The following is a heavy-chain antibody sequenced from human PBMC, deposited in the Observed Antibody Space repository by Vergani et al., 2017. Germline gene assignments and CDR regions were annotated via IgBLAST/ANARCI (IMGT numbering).Heavy chain of an antibody. V-gene: IGHV1-8*01. CDR1: GYTFTSYD. Sequence: QVQLVQSGAEVKKPGASVKVSCKASGYTFTSYDINWVRQATGQGLEWMGWMNPNSGNTGYAQKFQGRVTMTRNTSIITAYMELSSLRSEATAVYYCARVLSRFGSGYPGYWGQGTLVTVSS. CDR3: ARVLSRFGSGYPGY. CDR2: MNPNSGNT. J-gene: IGHJ4*02. D-gene: IGHD3-22*01.